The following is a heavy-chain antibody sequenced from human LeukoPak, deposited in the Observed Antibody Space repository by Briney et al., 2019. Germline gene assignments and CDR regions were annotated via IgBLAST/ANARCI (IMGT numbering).Heavy chain of an antibody. CDR2: ISSGSSYT. V-gene: IGHV3-21*06. CDR3: ARDAFYSYYSSNWYPGALNI. Sequence: PGGSLRLSCAASVFTFSTYNMNWVRQAPGKGLEWLSSISSGSSYTYYADSVKGRFTISSDNDKNSLYLEMNSLRAEDTAVYYCARDAFYSYYSSNWYPGALNIWGQGTMVTVSS. CDR1: VFTFSTYN. J-gene: IGHJ3*02. D-gene: IGHD6-13*01.